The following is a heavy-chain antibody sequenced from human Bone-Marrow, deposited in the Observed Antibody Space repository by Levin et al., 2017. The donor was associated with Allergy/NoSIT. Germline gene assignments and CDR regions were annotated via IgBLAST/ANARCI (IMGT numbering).Heavy chain of an antibody. CDR2: IYTSGST. CDR3: ARVGHVRESSGTSWFSFSYYYMDV. Sequence: SETLSLTCTVSGGSISSGNYYWSWIRQPAGERLEWIGRIYTSGSTNYNPSLKSRVTISLDTSKNQFSLKLTSVTAADTAVYYCARVGHVRESSGTSWFSFSYYYMDVWGKGTTVTVSS. D-gene: IGHD6-13*01. V-gene: IGHV4-61*02. CDR1: GGSISSGNYY. J-gene: IGHJ6*03.